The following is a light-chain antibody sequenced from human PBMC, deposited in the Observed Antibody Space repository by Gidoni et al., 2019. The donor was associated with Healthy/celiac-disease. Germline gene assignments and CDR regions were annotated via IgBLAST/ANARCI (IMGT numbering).Light chain of an antibody. V-gene: IGLV3-1*01. J-gene: IGLJ2*01. Sequence: SYELTQPPSVSVSPGQTASITCPGDKLGDKYACWSQQKPGQSPVLVIYQDSKRPSGIPGRFAGSNAGNTATLTISGTQAMDEADYYCQAWDSSTVVFGGGTKLTVL. CDR1: KLGDKY. CDR3: QAWDSSTVV. CDR2: QDS.